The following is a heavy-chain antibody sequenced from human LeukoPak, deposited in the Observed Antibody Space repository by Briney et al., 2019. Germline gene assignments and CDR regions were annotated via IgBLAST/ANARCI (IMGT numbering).Heavy chain of an antibody. V-gene: IGHV4-59*01. CDR3: ARIGHEDYYFDY. CDR2: IYYSGST. J-gene: IGHJ4*02. CDR1: GGSITSYY. Sequence: SETLSLTCTVSGGSITSYYSSWIRQPPGKGLEWIGYIYYSGSTNYNPSLKSRVTISVDTSKNQFSLKLNSVTAADTAVYYCARIGHEDYYFDYWGQGTLVTVSS.